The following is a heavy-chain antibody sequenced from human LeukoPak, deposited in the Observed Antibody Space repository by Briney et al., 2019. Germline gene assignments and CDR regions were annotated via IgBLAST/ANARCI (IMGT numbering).Heavy chain of an antibody. D-gene: IGHD3-22*01. CDR3: ARPADYYDSSGYLSLGSGRYYYYMDV. CDR1: GYTFTSYG. V-gene: IGHV1-18*01. Sequence: ASVKVSCKASGYTFTSYGISWVRQAPGQGLEWMGWISAYNGNTNYAQKFQGRVTITADKSTSTAYMELSSLRSEDTAVYYCARPADYYDSSGYLSLGSGRYYYYMDVWGKGTTVTVSS. CDR2: ISAYNGNT. J-gene: IGHJ6*03.